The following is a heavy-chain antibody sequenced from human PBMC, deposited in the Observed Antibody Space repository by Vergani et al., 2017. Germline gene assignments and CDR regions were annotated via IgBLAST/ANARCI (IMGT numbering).Heavy chain of an antibody. CDR3: ARVPNRKVPDY. V-gene: IGHV4-34*01. CDR2: INHSGST. CDR1: GGSFSGYY. J-gene: IGHJ4*02. Sequence: QVQLQQWGAGLLKPSETLSLTCAVYGGSFSGYYWSWIRQPPGKGLEWIGEINHSGSTNYNPSLKSRVTISVDTSKNQFSLKLSSVTAADTAVYYCARVPNRKVPDYWGQGTLVTVSS. D-gene: IGHD1-14*01.